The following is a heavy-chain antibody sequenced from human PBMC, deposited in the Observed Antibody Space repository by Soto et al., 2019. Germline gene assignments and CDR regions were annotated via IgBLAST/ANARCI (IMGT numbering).Heavy chain of an antibody. Sequence: QVQLVQSGAEVKKPGSSVKVSCKASGGSLSNYGISWVRQAPGQGLEWMGAINPVFGTPNYAQKFQDRVTITADESTTTVYMEVRSLTSEDTAVYSCARGDATKIVVTTYYGMDVWGQGTTVTVSS. V-gene: IGHV1-69*12. J-gene: IGHJ6*02. CDR2: INPVFGTP. CDR1: GGSLSNYG. D-gene: IGHD3-22*01. CDR3: ARGDATKIVVTTYYGMDV.